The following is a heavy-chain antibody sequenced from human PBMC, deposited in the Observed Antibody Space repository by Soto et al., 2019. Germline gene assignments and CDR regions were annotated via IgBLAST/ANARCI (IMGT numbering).Heavy chain of an antibody. J-gene: IGHJ6*02. CDR1: GDSVSTSGAA. CDR3: ARVHCSAGTCLDGLDV. Sequence: PSQTLSLTCAISGDSVSTSGAAWNWIRQSPSRGLEWLGRIYYRSKWFYDYAASVQSRVTINPDTSRNQFSLQLSSVTLEDTAVYHCARVHCSAGTCLDGLDVWGQGTTVTVSS. V-gene: IGHV6-1*01. D-gene: IGHD2-15*01. CDR2: IYYRSKWFY.